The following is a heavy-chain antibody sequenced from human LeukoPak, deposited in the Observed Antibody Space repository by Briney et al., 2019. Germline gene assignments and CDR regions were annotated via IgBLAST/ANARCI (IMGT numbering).Heavy chain of an antibody. CDR1: GGSISSYY. CDR2: IYYSGST. V-gene: IGHV4-59*12. J-gene: IGHJ3*02. D-gene: IGHD2-15*01. Sequence: SETLSLTCTVSGGSISSYYWSWIRQPPGKGLEWIGYIYYSGSTNYNPSLKSRVTMSVDTSKNQFSLKLSSVTAADTAVYYCAREWWLIPYAFDIWGQETMVTVSS. CDR3: AREWWLIPYAFDI.